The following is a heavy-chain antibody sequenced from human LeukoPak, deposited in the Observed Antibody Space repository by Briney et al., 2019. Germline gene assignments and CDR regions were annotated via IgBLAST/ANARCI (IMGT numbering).Heavy chain of an antibody. V-gene: IGHV4-38-2*02. CDR3: ARVGYDFWSGYYTFCSTPGNWFDP. CDR2: IYHSGST. Sequence: ASETLSLTCTVSGNSISSGYYWGWIRQPPGKGLEWIGSIYHSGSTYYNPSLKSRVTISVDTSKNQFSLKLSSVTAADTAVYYCARVGYDFWSGYYTFCSTPGNWFDPWGQGTLVTVSS. J-gene: IGHJ5*02. CDR1: GNSISSGYY. D-gene: IGHD3-3*01.